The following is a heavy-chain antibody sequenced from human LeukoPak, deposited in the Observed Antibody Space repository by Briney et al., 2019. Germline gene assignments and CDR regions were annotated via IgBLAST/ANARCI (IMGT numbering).Heavy chain of an antibody. CDR1: GFTFSSYA. J-gene: IGHJ3*02. D-gene: IGHD1-26*01. V-gene: IGHV3-23*01. CDR3: ARAGRAPRAAFDI. CDR2: ISGSGGST. Sequence: GGSLRLSCAASGFTFSSYAMSWVRQAPGKGLEWVSAISGSGGSTYYADSVKGRFTISRDNSKNTLYLQMGSLRAEDMAVYYCARAGRAPRAAFDIWGQGTMVTVSS.